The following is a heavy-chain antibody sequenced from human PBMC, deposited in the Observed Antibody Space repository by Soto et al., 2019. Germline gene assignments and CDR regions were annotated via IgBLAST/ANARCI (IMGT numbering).Heavy chain of an antibody. D-gene: IGHD2-15*01. CDR1: GYTFTSYD. J-gene: IGHJ4*02. Sequence: QVQLVQSGAEVKKPGASVKVSCKASGYTFTSYDINWVRQATGQGLEWMGYMNPNSGKIGYAQNFQGRVTMTWDTSITTAYMELSSLRSEDTAVYYCAREFRNVGGWGQGTLVTVSS. CDR2: MNPNSGKI. CDR3: AREFRNVGG. V-gene: IGHV1-8*01.